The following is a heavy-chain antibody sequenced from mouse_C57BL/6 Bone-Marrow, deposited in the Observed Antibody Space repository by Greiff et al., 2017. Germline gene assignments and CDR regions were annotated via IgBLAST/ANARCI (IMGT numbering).Heavy chain of an antibody. D-gene: IGHD1-1*01. CDR1: GFTFSNYW. CDR3: TAFYYYGSSSPFDY. J-gene: IGHJ2*01. Sequence: EVKLQESGGGLVQPGGSMKLSCVASGFTFSNYWMNWVRQSPEKGLEWVAQIRLKSDNYATHYAESVKGRFTISRDDSQSSVYLQMNNLRAEDTGIYYCTAFYYYGSSSPFDYWGQGTTLTVSS. CDR2: IRLKSDNYAT. V-gene: IGHV6-3*01.